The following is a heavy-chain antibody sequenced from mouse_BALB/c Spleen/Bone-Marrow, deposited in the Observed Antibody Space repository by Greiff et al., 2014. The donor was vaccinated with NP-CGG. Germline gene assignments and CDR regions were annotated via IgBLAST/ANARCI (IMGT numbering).Heavy chain of an antibody. CDR3: ARNSDWFAY. CDR2: IWSGGNT. V-gene: IGHV2-4-1*01. J-gene: IGHJ3*01. Sequence: VKLMESGPGLVQPSQSLSITCTVSGFSLTTYAVHWVRQSPGKGLEWLGVIWSGGNTDYNTAFISRLSITKANSNSQVFFKMNSLQADDTAIYHCARNSDWFAYWGQGTLVTVSA. CDR1: GFSLTTYA.